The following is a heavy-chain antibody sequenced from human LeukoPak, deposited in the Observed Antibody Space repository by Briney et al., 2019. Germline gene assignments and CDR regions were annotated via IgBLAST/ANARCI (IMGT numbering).Heavy chain of an antibody. CDR3: ARVKTKSAYEPFDP. CDR2: FYDSGNT. J-gene: IGHJ5*02. CDR1: GGSISSSSYY. Sequence: SETLSLTCIVSGGSISSSSYYWDWIRQAPGEGLEWIGNFYDSGNTRYNPSLKSRVTISGDTSKNQFSLKLTSVTAADTAVYYCARVKTKSAYEPFDPWGQGTLVTVSS. D-gene: IGHD3-22*01. V-gene: IGHV4-39*07.